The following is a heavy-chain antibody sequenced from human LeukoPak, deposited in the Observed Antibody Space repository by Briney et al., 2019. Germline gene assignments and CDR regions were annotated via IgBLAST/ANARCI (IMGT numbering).Heavy chain of an antibody. V-gene: IGHV3-11*01. Sequence: GGSLRLSCAASGFTFSDYYMSWIRQAPGKGLEWVSYISSSSSSIYYADSVKGRFAISRDNAKNSLYLQMNSLRAEDTAVYYCAKRIAVAGDYWGQGTLVTVSS. D-gene: IGHD6-19*01. J-gene: IGHJ4*02. CDR3: AKRIAVAGDY. CDR1: GFTFSDYY. CDR2: ISSSSSSI.